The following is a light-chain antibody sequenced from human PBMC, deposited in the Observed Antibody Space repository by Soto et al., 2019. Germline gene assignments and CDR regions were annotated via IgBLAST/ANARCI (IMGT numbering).Light chain of an antibody. CDR1: SSDVGSYNR. CDR3: SSYTSSSTYV. V-gene: IGLV2-18*02. Sequence: QSVLTQPPSVSGSRGQSVAVACTGTSSDVGSYNRVSWYQQPPGTAPKVMIYEVSNRPSGVPDRFSGSKSGNTASLTISGLQAEDEADYYCSSYTSSSTYVFGTGTKVTVL. CDR2: EVS. J-gene: IGLJ1*01.